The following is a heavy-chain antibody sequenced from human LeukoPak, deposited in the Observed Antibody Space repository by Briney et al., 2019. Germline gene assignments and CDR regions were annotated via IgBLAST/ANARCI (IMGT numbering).Heavy chain of an antibody. CDR1: GGSLSGYY. CDR2: INHSGST. CDR3: ARHHLSRGDQYQLLWRSAFDI. V-gene: IGHV4-34*01. J-gene: IGHJ3*02. D-gene: IGHD2-2*01. Sequence: PSETLSLTCAVYGGSLSGYYWRWVRQPPGKGLEWIGEINHSGSTNYNPSLKSRVTISVDTSKNQFSLKLSSVTAADTAVYYCARHHLSRGDQYQLLWRSAFDIWGQGTMVTVSS.